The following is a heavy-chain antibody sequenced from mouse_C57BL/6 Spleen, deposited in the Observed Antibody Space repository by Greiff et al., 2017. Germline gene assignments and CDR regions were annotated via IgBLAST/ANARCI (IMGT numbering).Heavy chain of an antibody. J-gene: IGHJ3*01. Sequence: DVKLVESGGGLVQPGGSLKLSCAASGFTFSDYYMYWVRQTPEKRLEWVAYISNGGGSTYYPDTVKGRFTISRDNAKNTLYLQMCRLKSEDTAMYYCASRGDYEGFAYWGQGTLVTVSA. CDR1: GFTFSDYY. CDR2: ISNGGGST. V-gene: IGHV5-12*01. D-gene: IGHD2-4*01. CDR3: ASRGDYEGFAY.